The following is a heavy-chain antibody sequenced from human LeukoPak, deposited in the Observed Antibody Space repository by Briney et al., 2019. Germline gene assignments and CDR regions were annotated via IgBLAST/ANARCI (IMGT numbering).Heavy chain of an antibody. Sequence: GGSLRLSCAASGLTVSSNSMRWVRQAPGEGLEWVSVIYSAGATYYADSARGRFTISRDNSKNTVYLQMNSLRAEDTAFYSGARDRGTSGYIFDYWGRGTLVTVSS. V-gene: IGHV3-53*01. D-gene: IGHD3-22*01. CDR3: ARDRGTSGYIFDY. CDR2: IYSAGAT. J-gene: IGHJ4*02. CDR1: GLTVSSNS.